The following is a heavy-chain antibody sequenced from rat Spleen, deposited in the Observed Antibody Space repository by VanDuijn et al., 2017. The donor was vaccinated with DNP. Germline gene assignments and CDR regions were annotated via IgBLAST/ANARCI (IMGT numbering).Heavy chain of an antibody. CDR3: ARHRTIMPYYYDMDV. V-gene: IGHV5-7*01. D-gene: IGHD1-12*01. J-gene: IGHJ4*01. CDR2: ISYNGGTP. CDR1: GFTFNDYY. Sequence: EVLLVESDGGLVQPGRSLKLSCAVSGFTFNDYYMAWVRQAPAKGLEWVATISYNGGTPYYRDSVKGRFTISRDNAQSTLYLQMDSLRSEDTATYYCARHRTIMPYYYDMDVWGQGASVTVSS.